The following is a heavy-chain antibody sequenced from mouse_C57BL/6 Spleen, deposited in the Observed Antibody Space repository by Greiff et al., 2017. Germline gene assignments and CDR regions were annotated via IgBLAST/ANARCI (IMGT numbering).Heavy chain of an antibody. Sequence: QVQLQQSGPGLVQPSQSLSITCTVSGFSLTSYGVHWVRQSPGKGLEWLGVIWRGGSTDYNAAFMSRLSITKDNSKSQVFFKMNSLQADDTAIYYCAKNLPGTGYAMDYWGQGTSVTVSS. V-gene: IGHV2-5*01. CDR2: IWRGGST. CDR3: AKNLPGTGYAMDY. CDR1: GFSLTSYG. D-gene: IGHD3-3*01. J-gene: IGHJ4*01.